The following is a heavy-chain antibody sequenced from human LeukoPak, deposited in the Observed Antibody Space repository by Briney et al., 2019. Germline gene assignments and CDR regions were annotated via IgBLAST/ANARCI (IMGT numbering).Heavy chain of an antibody. CDR2: IHYSGST. V-gene: IGHV4-59*01. Sequence: SETLSLTCTVSGDSISSDYWSWLRQPPGKGLEWIAYIHYSGSTNYNPSLKSRVTMSGDTSKNRFSLRLTSVTPADTAVYYCAKGAGWYEYWGQGTLVTVSS. D-gene: IGHD6-19*01. CDR1: GDSISSDY. CDR3: AKGAGWYEY. J-gene: IGHJ4*02.